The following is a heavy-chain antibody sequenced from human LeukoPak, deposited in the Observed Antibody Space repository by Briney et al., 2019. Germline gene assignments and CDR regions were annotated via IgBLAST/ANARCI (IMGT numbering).Heavy chain of an antibody. CDR2: GIPIFGTA. D-gene: IGHD2-2*01. CDR1: RGTFSSYA. V-gene: IGHV1-69*05. CDR3: ASGGDIVVVPAAQDYYYYMDV. Sequence: ASVKVSCKASRGTFSSYAISWVRQGPGQGHEWMGGGIPIFGTANYAQKFQGRVTITTDESTSTAYMELSSLRSEDTAVYYGASGGDIVVVPAAQDYYYYMDVWGKGTTVTVSS. J-gene: IGHJ6*03.